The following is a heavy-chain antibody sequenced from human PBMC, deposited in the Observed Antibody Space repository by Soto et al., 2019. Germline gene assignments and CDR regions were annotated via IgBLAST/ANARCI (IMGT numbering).Heavy chain of an antibody. CDR3: ARGLVLRVLEWLSPLGY. CDR1: GFTFSSYS. V-gene: IGHV3-21*01. Sequence: EVQLVESGGGLVKPGWSLRLSCAASGFTFSSYSMNWVRQAPGKGLEWVSSISSSSSYIYYADSVKGRFTISRDNAKNSLYLQMNSLRAEDTAVYYCARGLVLRVLEWLSPLGYWGQGTLVTVSS. D-gene: IGHD3-3*01. J-gene: IGHJ4*02. CDR2: ISSSSSYI.